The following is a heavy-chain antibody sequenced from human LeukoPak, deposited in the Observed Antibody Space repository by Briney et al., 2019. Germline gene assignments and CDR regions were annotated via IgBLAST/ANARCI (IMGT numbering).Heavy chain of an antibody. CDR1: GGTFSSYA. Sequence: SVKVSCKASGGTFSSYAISWVRQAPGQGLEWMGGIIPIFGTANYAQKFQGRVTITADESTSTAHMELSSLRSEDTAVYYCARVALQQQLVKSWFDPWGQGTLVTVSS. D-gene: IGHD6-13*01. V-gene: IGHV1-69*13. CDR2: IIPIFGTA. J-gene: IGHJ5*02. CDR3: ARVALQQQLVKSWFDP.